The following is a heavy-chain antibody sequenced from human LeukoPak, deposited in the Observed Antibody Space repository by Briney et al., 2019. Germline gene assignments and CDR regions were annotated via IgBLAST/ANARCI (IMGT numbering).Heavy chain of an antibody. J-gene: IGHJ6*03. CDR3: ARVFGSGSQAYFYYMDV. CDR1: GGSIRGYY. D-gene: IGHD3-10*01. CDR2: IYSSGST. V-gene: IGHV4-59*01. Sequence: SETLSLTCNVSGGSIRGYYWSWIRQPPGKRLEWIGYIYSSGSTNYNPSLKSRVTMSVDTSKNQFSLKVSSVTAADTAVYYCARVFGSGSQAYFYYMDVWGKGTTVTVSS.